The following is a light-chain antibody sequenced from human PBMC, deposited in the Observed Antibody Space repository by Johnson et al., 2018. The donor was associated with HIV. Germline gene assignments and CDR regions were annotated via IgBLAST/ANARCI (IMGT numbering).Light chain of an antibody. CDR3: GTWDTTLRAPFV. J-gene: IGLJ1*01. V-gene: IGLV1-51*02. Sequence: QSVLTQPPSVSAAPGQKVTISCSGSSSNIGNNYVSWYQQLPGTAPKLLIYENNKRPLGIPDRFSGSKSGTSATLGITGLQTGDEADFYCGTWDTTLRAPFVFGTGTKVTVL. CDR2: ENN. CDR1: SSNIGNNY.